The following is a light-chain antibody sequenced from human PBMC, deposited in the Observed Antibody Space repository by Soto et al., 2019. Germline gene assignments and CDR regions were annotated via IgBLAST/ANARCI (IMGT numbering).Light chain of an antibody. Sequence: EIVLTQSPGTLSLSPGERATLSCRSSQSVSSSYLAWYQQKPGQPPRLLIYGASSRATGIPDRFSGSGSGTDFTLTISRLEPEDFAVFYCQHYDSLPITFGQGTKVDI. CDR1: QSVSSSY. J-gene: IGKJ1*01. CDR2: GAS. V-gene: IGKV3-20*01. CDR3: QHYDSLPIT.